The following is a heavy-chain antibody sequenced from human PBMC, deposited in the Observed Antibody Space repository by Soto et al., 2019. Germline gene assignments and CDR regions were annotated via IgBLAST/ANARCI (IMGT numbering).Heavy chain of an antibody. D-gene: IGHD6-13*01. CDR3: ARGGLEYSRSWQADY. CDR2: IYYSGST. J-gene: IGHJ4*02. CDR1: GSSTSSYC. V-gene: IGHV4-59*01. Sequence: SETLALTCTVSGSSTSSYCWSWIRQPPGKGLEWIGYIYYSGSTNYNPSIKSRVTISVDTSKNQFSLKLSSVTAADTAVYYCARGGLEYSRSWQADYWGQGTLVTVSS.